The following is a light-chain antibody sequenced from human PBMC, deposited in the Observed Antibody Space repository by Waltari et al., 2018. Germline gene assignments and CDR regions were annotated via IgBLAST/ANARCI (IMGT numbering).Light chain of an antibody. CDR3: QQANSFPIT. Sequence: DIQMTQSPSSVSASVGDSVTITCRASQGISRWLAWYQQKPGKAPKLLIYGTSNLQSGVPSRFSGSGSGTHFTLTVSSLQPEDFAIYYCQQANSFPITFGQVTRLEIK. CDR1: QGISRW. V-gene: IGKV1-12*01. J-gene: IGKJ5*01. CDR2: GTS.